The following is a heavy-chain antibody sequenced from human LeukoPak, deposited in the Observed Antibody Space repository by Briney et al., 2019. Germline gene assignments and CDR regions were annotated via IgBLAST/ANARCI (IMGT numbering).Heavy chain of an antibody. V-gene: IGHV3-74*01. CDR3: AKGYGVLRFLEWPLGQH. Sequence: GGSLRLSCAASGFTFSSYWMHWVRQAPGKGLVWVSRINSDGSSASYADSVKGRFTISRDNSKNTLYLQMNSLRAEDTAVYYCAKGYGVLRFLEWPLGQHWGQGTLVTVSS. D-gene: IGHD3-3*01. J-gene: IGHJ1*01. CDR1: GFTFSSYW. CDR2: INSDGSSA.